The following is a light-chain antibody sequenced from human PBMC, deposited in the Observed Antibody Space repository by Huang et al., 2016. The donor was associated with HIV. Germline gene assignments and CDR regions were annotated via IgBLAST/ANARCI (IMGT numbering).Light chain of an antibody. CDR1: QSVFYSSNNKNY. CDR3: QQYYSTPGWM. CDR2: WAS. Sequence: DIVMTQSPDSLAVSLGERATINCKSSQSVFYSSNNKNYLAWYQQKPGQPPKLLIYWASTRESGVPDRFSGSGSGTEFTLTISSLQAEDVAVYYCQQYYSTPGWMFGQGTKVEIK. V-gene: IGKV4-1*01. J-gene: IGKJ1*01.